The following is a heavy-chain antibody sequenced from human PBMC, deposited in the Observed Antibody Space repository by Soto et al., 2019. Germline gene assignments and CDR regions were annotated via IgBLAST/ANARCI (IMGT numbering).Heavy chain of an antibody. V-gene: IGHV1-18*04. CDR3: ARVRRPPYAMDV. Sequence: GASVKVSCKASGYTFTSYGISWVRQAPGQGLEWMGWISAYNGNTNYAQKLQGRVTMTTDTSTSTAYMELSSLISADTAVYYCARVRRPPYAMDVWGQGTTVTVSS. J-gene: IGHJ6*02. CDR2: ISAYNGNT. D-gene: IGHD2-2*01. CDR1: GYTFTSYG.